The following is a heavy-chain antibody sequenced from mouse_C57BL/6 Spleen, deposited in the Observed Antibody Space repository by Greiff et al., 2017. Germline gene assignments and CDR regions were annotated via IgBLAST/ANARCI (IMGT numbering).Heavy chain of an antibody. Sequence: QVQLQQSGPELVKPGASVKLSCKASGYTFTSYDINWVKQRPGQGLEWIGWIYPRDGSTKYNEKFKGKATLTVDTSSSTAYMELHSLTSEDSAVYFCASWRGYYGSNDWYFDFWGTGTTVTVSS. CDR2: IYPRDGST. CDR3: ASWRGYYGSNDWYFDF. J-gene: IGHJ1*03. D-gene: IGHD1-1*01. V-gene: IGHV1-85*01. CDR1: GYTFTSYD.